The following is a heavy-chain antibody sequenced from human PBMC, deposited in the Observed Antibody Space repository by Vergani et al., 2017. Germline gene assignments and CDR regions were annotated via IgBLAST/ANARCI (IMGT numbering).Heavy chain of an antibody. CDR3: SVTIFGVGTWVFDI. D-gene: IGHD3-3*01. CDR2: ISSSGGST. J-gene: IGHJ3*02. CDR1: GFTFSDYY. V-gene: IGHV3-11*01. Sequence: QVQLVESGGGLVKPGGSLRLSCAASGFTFSDYYMSWIRQAPGKGLEWVSYISSSGGSTYYADSVKGRFTISRDNSKNTLYLQMNSLKTEDTAVYYCSVTIFGVGTWVFDIWGQGTMVTVSS.